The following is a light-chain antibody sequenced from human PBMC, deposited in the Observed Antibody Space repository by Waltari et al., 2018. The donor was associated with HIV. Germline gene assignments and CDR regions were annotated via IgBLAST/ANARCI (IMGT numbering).Light chain of an antibody. J-gene: IGLJ2*01. V-gene: IGLV1-40*01. CDR2: GNS. Sequence: QSVLTQPPSVPGAPGQRVTIACPGSSAHIGAGYEVTGSQQLPGTAPKLLIYGNSNRPSGVPDRFSGSKSGTSASLAITGLQAEDEADYYCQSYDSSLSVPVFGGGTKLTVL. CDR3: QSYDSSLSVPV. CDR1: SAHIGAGYE.